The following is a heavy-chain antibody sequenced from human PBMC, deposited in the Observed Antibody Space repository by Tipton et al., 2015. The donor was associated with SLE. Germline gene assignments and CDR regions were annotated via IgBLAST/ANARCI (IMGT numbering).Heavy chain of an antibody. CDR1: GGSFSGYY. D-gene: IGHD3-22*01. CDR3: ARYYYDSSDTFDY. CDR2: INHRGST. V-gene: IGHV4-34*01. J-gene: IGHJ4*02. Sequence: TLSLTCAVYGGSFSGYYWSLIRQPPGRGLECIGEINHRGSTNYNPSLKSRVTISVDTSKNQFSLKLSSVTAADTAVYYCARYYYDSSDTFDYWGQGTLVTDSS.